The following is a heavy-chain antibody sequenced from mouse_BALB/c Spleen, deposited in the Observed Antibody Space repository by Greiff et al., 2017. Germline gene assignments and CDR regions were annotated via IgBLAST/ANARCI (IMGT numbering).Heavy chain of an antibody. D-gene: IGHD1-1*01. CDR2: IYPGDGDT. CDR3: AREFLAYGSSPYYAMDY. V-gene: IGHV1-82*01. Sequence: QVQLQQSGPELVKPGASVKISCKASGYAFSSSWMNWVKQRPGQGLEWIGRIYPGDGDTKYNGKFKGKATLTADKSSSTAYMQLSSLTSVDSAVYFCAREFLAYGSSPYYAMDYWGQGTSVTVSS. J-gene: IGHJ4*01. CDR1: GYAFSSSW.